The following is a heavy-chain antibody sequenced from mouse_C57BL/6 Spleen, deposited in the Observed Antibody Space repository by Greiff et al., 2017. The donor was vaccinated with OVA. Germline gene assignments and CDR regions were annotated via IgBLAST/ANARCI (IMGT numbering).Heavy chain of an antibody. D-gene: IGHD2-5*01. V-gene: IGHV1-19*01. CDR2: INPYNGGT. CDR1: GYTFTDYY. J-gene: IGHJ3*01. CDR3: ARAYYSNYLFAY. Sequence: EVQLQQSGPVLVKPGASVKMSCKASGYTFTDYYINWVKQSHGKSLEWIGVINPYNGGTSYNQKFKGKATLTVDKSSSTAYMELNSLTSEDSAVYYCARAYYSNYLFAYWGQGTLVTVSA.